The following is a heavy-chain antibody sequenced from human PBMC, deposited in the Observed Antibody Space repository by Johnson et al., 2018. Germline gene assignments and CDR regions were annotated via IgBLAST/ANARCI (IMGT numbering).Heavy chain of an antibody. J-gene: IGHJ1*01. D-gene: IGHD3-22*01. CDR3: ARDTSGYSYEYIQY. Sequence: VQLVQSGGGLVQPGGSLRLSCAASGFTFSTYAMHWVRQAPGKGLEYVSTISRNGDSTYYENAVKGRFTISRDNSKNTLYLQMASLRAEDMAVYYCARDTSGYSYEYIQYWGQGTLVTGSS. V-gene: IGHV3-64*01. CDR2: ISRNGDST. CDR1: GFTFSTYA.